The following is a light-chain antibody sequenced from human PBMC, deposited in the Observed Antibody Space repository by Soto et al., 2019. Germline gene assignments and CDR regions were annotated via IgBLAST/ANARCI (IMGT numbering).Light chain of an antibody. J-gene: IGLJ2*01. V-gene: IGLV3-21*04. CDR2: YDS. CDR1: NIGDKS. Sequence: SSELTQPPSVSVAPGKTARITCGGNNIGDKSVHWYQQKPGQAPVLVIFYDSARPSGIPERFSGSNSGNTATLTISRVEAGDEADYYCQVWDSSSDHVVFGGGTQLTVL. CDR3: QVWDSSSDHVV.